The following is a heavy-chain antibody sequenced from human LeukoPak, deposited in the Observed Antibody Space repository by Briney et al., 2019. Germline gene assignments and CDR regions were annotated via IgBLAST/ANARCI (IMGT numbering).Heavy chain of an antibody. J-gene: IGHJ4*02. D-gene: IGHD2-21*01. Sequence: GGSLRLSCAASGLTFDDYAMHWVRQAPGKGLEWVSLISGDGGSTYYADSVKGRFTISRDNSKNSLYLQMNSLRTEDTALYYCAKDTGAIAYRRAAQLLDYWGQGTLVTVSS. CDR1: GLTFDDYA. V-gene: IGHV3-43*02. CDR3: AKDTGAIAYRRAAQLLDY. CDR2: ISGDGGST.